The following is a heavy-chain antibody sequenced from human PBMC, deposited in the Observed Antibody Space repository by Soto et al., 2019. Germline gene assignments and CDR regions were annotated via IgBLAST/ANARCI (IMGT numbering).Heavy chain of an antibody. J-gene: IGHJ6*02. CDR1: GYTFTSYG. D-gene: IGHD3-10*01. CDR3: ASPGSPYYYYGMDV. Sequence: ASVKVSCKASGYTFTSYGISWVRQAPGQGLEWMGWISAYNGNTNYAQKLQGRVTMTTDTSTRTAYMELRSLRSDDTAVYYCASPGSPYYYYGMDVWGQGTTVTVSS. CDR2: ISAYNGNT. V-gene: IGHV1-18*04.